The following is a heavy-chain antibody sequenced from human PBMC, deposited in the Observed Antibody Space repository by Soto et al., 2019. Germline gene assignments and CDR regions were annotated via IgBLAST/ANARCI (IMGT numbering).Heavy chain of an antibody. J-gene: IGHJ4*02. CDR2: INPNNGDT. Sequence: QVQLVQSGAEVKKPGASVKVSCKASGYTFTGYYIHWVRQAPGQGLEWMGWINPNNGDTNYAQKFQGRVSMTRDTSTSTASIELSSLRFDDTAVYYCARHSGYDYVFYYWSQGTLVTDSS. V-gene: IGHV1-2*02. D-gene: IGHD5-12*01. CDR3: ARHSGYDYVFYY. CDR1: GYTFTGYY.